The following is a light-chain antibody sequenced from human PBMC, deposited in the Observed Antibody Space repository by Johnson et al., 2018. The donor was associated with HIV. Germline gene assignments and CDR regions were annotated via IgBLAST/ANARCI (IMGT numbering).Light chain of an antibody. J-gene: IGLJ1*01. CDR1: SSNIGNNY. Sequence: QSVLTQPPSMSAAPGQKVTISCSGSSSNIGNNYVSWYQQLPGTAPKLLIYDNDKRPSGIPDRFSGSKSDTSATLAITGLQTGDEADYYCGTWDSRLTAYVFGTGTKVTV. CDR3: GTWDSRLTAYV. V-gene: IGLV1-51*01. CDR2: DND.